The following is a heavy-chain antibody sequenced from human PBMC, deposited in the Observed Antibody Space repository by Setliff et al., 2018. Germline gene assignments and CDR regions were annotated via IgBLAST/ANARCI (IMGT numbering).Heavy chain of an antibody. CDR1: GFTFSSYG. D-gene: IGHD2-15*01. Sequence: PGGSLRLSCAASGFTFSSYGMHWVRQAPGRGLEWVGYIPYDGSNQFYPDSLKGRFTISRDNSKNTLYLQMNSLRPEDTALYYCAKVRALTYCRGDSCYYMDVWGKGTTVTVSS. CDR3: AKVRALTYCRGDSCYYMDV. V-gene: IGHV3-30*02. CDR2: IPYDGSNQ. J-gene: IGHJ6*03.